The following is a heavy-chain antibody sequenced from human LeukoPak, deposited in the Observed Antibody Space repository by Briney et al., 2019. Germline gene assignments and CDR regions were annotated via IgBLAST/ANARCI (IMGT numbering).Heavy chain of an antibody. V-gene: IGHV3-48*04. Sequence: PGGSLRLSCAASGFTFSRHSMNWVRQAPGKGLEWLSYATGSSDSMEYADSVKGRFTISRDNAKNSLYLQMNILRAEDTAVYYCARGSHSSGWLVDYWGQGTLVTVSS. CDR1: GFTFSRHS. CDR2: ATGSSDSM. CDR3: ARGSHSSGWLVDY. J-gene: IGHJ4*02. D-gene: IGHD6-19*01.